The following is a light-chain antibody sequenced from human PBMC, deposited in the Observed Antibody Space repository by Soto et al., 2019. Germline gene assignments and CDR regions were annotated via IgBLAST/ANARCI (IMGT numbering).Light chain of an antibody. V-gene: IGKV4-1*01. Sequence: DIVMTQSPDSLAVSLGERATINCKSSQSVLYSSNNKNYLVWYQQKPGQPPKLLIYWASTRESGVPDRFSGSGSGTDFTLTISSLQAEDVAVYYCQQYDSPPPTFGQGTKLEIK. CDR2: WAS. J-gene: IGKJ2*01. CDR3: QQYDSPPPT. CDR1: QSVLYSSNNKNY.